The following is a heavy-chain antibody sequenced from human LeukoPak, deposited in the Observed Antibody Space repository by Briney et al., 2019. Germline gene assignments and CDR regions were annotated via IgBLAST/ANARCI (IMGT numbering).Heavy chain of an antibody. J-gene: IGHJ4*02. V-gene: IGHV1-46*01. D-gene: IGHD2-2*01. CDR1: GYTFTSYY. CDR3: AREIYCRSTSCYMNFDY. Sequence: SVKVSCKASGYTFTSYYMHWVRQAPGQGLEWMGIINPSGGSTSYAQKFQGRVTMTRDMSTSTVYMELSSLRSEDTAVYYCAREIYCRSTSCYMNFDYWGQGTLVTVSS. CDR2: INPSGGST.